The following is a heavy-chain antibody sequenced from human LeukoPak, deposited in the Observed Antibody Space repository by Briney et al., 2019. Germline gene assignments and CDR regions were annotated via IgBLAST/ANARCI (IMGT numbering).Heavy chain of an antibody. CDR3: ARYNSGWNDY. J-gene: IGHJ4*02. Sequence: GGSLRLACAASGFTFSSFNMNWVRQAPGKGLEWVPSISSTSSLIWYADSLKGRFTISRDNAKNSLYLQMDSLRAEDTAIYYCARYNSGWNDYWGQGTLVTVSS. CDR2: ISSTSSLI. CDR1: GFTFSSFN. D-gene: IGHD6-19*01. V-gene: IGHV3-21*01.